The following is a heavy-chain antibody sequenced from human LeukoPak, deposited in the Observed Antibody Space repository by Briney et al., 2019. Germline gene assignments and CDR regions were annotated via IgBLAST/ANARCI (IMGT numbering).Heavy chain of an antibody. J-gene: IGHJ4*02. V-gene: IGHV3-66*02. CDR3: ASNGGNSGTFVQLDY. CDR1: GFTVSTPY. Sequence: GGSLRLSCAASGFTVSTPYITSVRQAPGKGLEWVSVIYSGGNTYHTDSVKGRFTIFRDNSENTLFLQMNGLRPEDRAGYYWASNGGNSGTFVQLDYWGQGTLVTVSS. D-gene: IGHD1-26*01. CDR2: IYSGGNT.